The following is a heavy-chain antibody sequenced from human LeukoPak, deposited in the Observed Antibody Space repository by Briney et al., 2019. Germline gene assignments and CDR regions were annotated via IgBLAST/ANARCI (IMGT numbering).Heavy chain of an antibody. V-gene: IGHV1-69*05. D-gene: IGHD6-13*01. CDR1: GGTFSLYA. CDR2: IIPIFGTA. Sequence: SVKVSCKASGGTFSLYAISWVRQAPGQGLEWMGGIIPIFGTANYAQKFQGRVTITTDESTSTAYMELSSLRSEDTAVYYCASLQLVLGWLYAWGQGTLVTVSS. J-gene: IGHJ5*02. CDR3: ASLQLVLGWLYA.